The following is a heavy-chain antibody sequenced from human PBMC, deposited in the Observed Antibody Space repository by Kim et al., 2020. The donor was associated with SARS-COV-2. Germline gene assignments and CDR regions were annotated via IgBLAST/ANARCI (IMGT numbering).Heavy chain of an antibody. CDR3: ARDSDFWSGYYTVRDAFDI. CDR1: GYTFTGYY. V-gene: IGHV1-2*02. D-gene: IGHD3-3*01. CDR2: INPNSGGT. Sequence: ASVKVSCKASGYTFTGYYMHWVRQAPGQGLEWMGWINPNSGGTNYAQKFQGRVTMTRDTSISTAYMELSRLRSDDTAVYYCARDSDFWSGYYTVRDAFDIWGQGTMVTVSS. J-gene: IGHJ3*02.